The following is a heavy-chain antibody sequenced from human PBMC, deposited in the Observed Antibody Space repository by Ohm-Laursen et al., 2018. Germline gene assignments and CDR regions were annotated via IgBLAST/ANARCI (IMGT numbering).Heavy chain of an antibody. V-gene: IGHV3-30*18. Sequence: SLRLSCAASGFTFNRHGMHWVRQTPGKGLEWVALTSSDGSNKYYADSVKGRFTISRDNSKSTLYLQMDSLRVEDTAVYYCAKKRMPKVTTFLDYWGQGTLVTVSS. CDR3: AKKRMPKVTTFLDY. D-gene: IGHD4-17*01. CDR2: TSSDGSNK. CDR1: GFTFNRHG. J-gene: IGHJ4*02.